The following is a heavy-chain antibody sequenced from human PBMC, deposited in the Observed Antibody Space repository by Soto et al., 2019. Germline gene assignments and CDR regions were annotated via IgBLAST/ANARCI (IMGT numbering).Heavy chain of an antibody. CDR3: AGLYYYDSSGYFSTYYYYGMDV. V-gene: IGHV1-69*13. CDR1: GGTFSSYA. Sequence: SVKVSCKASGGTFSSYAISWVRQAPGQGLEWMGGIIPIFGTANYAQKFQGRVTITADESTSTAYMELNSLRAEDTAVYYCAGLYYYDSSGYFSTYYYYGMDVWGQGTTVTVSS. D-gene: IGHD3-22*01. CDR2: IIPIFGTA. J-gene: IGHJ6*02.